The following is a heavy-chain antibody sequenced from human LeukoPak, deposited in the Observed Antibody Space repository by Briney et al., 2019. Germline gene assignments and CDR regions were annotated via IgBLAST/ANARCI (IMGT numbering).Heavy chain of an antibody. CDR1: GFTFSSYW. Sequence: GGSLRLFCAASGFTFSSYWMSWVRQAPGKGLEWVANIKQDGSEKYYVDSVKGRFTISRDNAKNSLYLQMNSLRAEDTAVYYCARDGFVVAGTGVDYWGQGTLVTVSS. V-gene: IGHV3-7*03. CDR3: ARDGFVVAGTGVDY. D-gene: IGHD6-19*01. J-gene: IGHJ4*02. CDR2: IKQDGSEK.